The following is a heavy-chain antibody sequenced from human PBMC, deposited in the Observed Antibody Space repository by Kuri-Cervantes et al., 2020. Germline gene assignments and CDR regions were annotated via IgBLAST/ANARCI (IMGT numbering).Heavy chain of an antibody. CDR2: ISSSSSTI. CDR3: ARYGSGDFDI. Sequence: GGSLRLSCAVSGYSISSGYYWGWIRQPPGKGLEWVSYISSSSSTIYYADSVKGRFTISRDNAKNSLYLQMNSLRAEDTAVYYCARYGSGDFDIWGQGTVVTVSS. V-gene: IGHV3-11*04. J-gene: IGHJ3*02. D-gene: IGHD3-3*01. CDR1: GYSISSGYY.